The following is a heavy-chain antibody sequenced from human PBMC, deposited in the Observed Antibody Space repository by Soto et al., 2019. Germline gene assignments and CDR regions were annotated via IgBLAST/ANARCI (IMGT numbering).Heavy chain of an antibody. CDR2: ISYDGSNK. Sequence: PGGSLRLSCAASGFTFSIYGIHWVRQSPGKGLEWVAVISYDGSNKYYADSVKGRFTISRDNSKNTLYLQMNSLRTEDTAVYYCAKDDRGYCTNGVCLFDYWGQGTLVTVSS. D-gene: IGHD2-8*01. V-gene: IGHV3-30*18. CDR3: AKDDRGYCTNGVCLFDY. CDR1: GFTFSIYG. J-gene: IGHJ4*02.